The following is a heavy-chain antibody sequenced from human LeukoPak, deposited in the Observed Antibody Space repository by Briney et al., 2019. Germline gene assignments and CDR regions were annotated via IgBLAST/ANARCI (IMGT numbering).Heavy chain of an antibody. CDR3: ARDRRGYFQH. J-gene: IGHJ1*01. CDR2: IYHSGST. Sequence: PSETLSLTCTVSGGSISSGGYYWSWIRQPPGKGLEWIGYIYHSGSTYYNPSLKSRVTISVDRSKNQFSLKLSSVTAADTAVYYCARDRRGYFQHWGQGTLVTVSS. CDR1: GGSISSGGYY. V-gene: IGHV4-30-2*01.